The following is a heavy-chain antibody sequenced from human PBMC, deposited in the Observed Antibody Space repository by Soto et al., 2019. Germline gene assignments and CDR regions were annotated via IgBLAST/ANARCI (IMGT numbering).Heavy chain of an antibody. CDR3: ARCVEPIAAAGRYYYYYGMDV. CDR2: ISSSSSYI. J-gene: IGHJ6*02. D-gene: IGHD6-13*01. Sequence: LRLSCAASGFTFSSYSMNWVRQAPGKGLEWVSSISSSSSYIYYADSVKGRFTISRDNAKNSLYLQMNSLRAEDTAVYYCARCVEPIAAAGRYYYYYGMDVWGQGTTVTVSS. V-gene: IGHV3-21*01. CDR1: GFTFSSYS.